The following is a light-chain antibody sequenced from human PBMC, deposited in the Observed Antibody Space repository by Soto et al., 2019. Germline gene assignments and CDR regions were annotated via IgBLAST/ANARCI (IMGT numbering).Light chain of an antibody. Sequence: DIQMTQSPSSLSASVGDRVTITCRASESSRNNVNWYQQKPGKAPKLLIYAASTLQSGVPSRFSGGGSGTEFTLTIGSLQPEDVTTYCCQPTYSTPRVAFGQGTKVEFK. CDR1: ESSRNN. J-gene: IGKJ1*01. CDR2: AAS. V-gene: IGKV1-39*01. CDR3: QPTYSTPRVA.